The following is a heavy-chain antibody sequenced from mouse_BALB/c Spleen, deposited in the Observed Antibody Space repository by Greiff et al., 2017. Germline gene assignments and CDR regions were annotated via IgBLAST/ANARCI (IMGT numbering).Heavy chain of an antibody. V-gene: IGHV3-6*02. CDR3: ASKGGFYYGN. CDR1: GYSITSGYY. CDR2: ISYDGSN. D-gene: IGHD2-1*01. J-gene: IGHJ4*01. Sequence: EVKLQESGPGLVKPSQSLSLTCSVTGYSITSGYYWNWIRQFPGNKLEWMGYISYDGSNNYNPSLKNRISITRDTSKNQFFLKLNSVTTEDTATYYCASKGGFYYGNWGQGTSVTVSS.